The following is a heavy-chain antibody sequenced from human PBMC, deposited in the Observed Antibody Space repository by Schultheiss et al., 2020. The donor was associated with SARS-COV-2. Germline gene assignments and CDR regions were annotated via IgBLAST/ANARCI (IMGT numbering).Heavy chain of an antibody. CDR1: GGSISSSNW. CDR3: ARGGNIVVVPAATYYYYGMDV. V-gene: IGHV4-4*02. CDR2: IYHSGST. Sequence: SETLSLTCAVSGGSISSSNWWSWVRQPPGKGLEWIGEIYHSGSTNYNPSLKSRVTISVDKSKNQFSLKLSSVTAADTAVYYCARGGNIVVVPAATYYYYGMDVWGQGTTVTVSS. J-gene: IGHJ6*02. D-gene: IGHD2-2*01.